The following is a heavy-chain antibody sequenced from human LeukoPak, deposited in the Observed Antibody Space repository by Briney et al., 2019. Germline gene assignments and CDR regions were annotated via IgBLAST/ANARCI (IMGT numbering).Heavy chain of an antibody. CDR1: GGSFSGYY. Sequence: SETLSLTCAVYGGSFSGYYWSWIRQPPGKGLEWIGEINHSGSTNYNPSLKSRVTISVDTSKNQFSLKLSSVTAADTAVFYCARDLSGNWFDPWGQGTLVTVSS. V-gene: IGHV4-34*01. D-gene: IGHD2/OR15-2a*01. CDR2: INHSGST. J-gene: IGHJ5*02. CDR3: ARDLSGNWFDP.